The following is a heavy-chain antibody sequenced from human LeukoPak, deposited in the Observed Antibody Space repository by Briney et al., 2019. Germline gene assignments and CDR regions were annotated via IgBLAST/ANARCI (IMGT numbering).Heavy chain of an antibody. CDR2: ISSRATAI. J-gene: IGHJ4*02. CDR3: ARDFGRYFFDY. Sequence: GGSLRLPCAASGFTFSSYEMNWVRQAPGKGLEWVSYISSRATAIYYADSVKGRFTISRDNAKNSLYLQMNSLRAEDTAVYYCARDFGRYFFDYWGQGTLVTVSS. D-gene: IGHD3-10*01. CDR1: GFTFSSYE. V-gene: IGHV3-48*03.